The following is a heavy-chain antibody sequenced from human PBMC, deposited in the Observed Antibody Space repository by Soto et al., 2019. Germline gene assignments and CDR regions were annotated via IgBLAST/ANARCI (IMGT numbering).Heavy chain of an antibody. CDR3: ARYYYGSVRTELYYFDY. D-gene: IGHD3-10*01. CDR2: IYYSGST. Sequence: PSETLSLTCTVSGGSISSGDYYWSWIRQPPGKGLEWIGYIYYSGSTYYNPSLKSRVTISVDTSKNQFSLKLSSVTAADTAVYYCARYYYGSVRTELYYFDYWGQGTLVTVSS. CDR1: GGSISSGDYY. V-gene: IGHV4-30-4*01. J-gene: IGHJ4*02.